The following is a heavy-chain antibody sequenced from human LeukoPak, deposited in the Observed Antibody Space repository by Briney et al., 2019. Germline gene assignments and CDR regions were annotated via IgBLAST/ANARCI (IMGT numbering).Heavy chain of an antibody. D-gene: IGHD7-27*01. J-gene: IGHJ4*02. CDR1: GFTFSDYW. CDR3: ARDDNWGFDY. Sequence: GGSLRLSCSASGFTFSDYWMMWVRQAPGKGLEWVANIRGSGSGMGYGSYYGDSVNGRFTISRDNAKTSLYLQMNSLRADDTAVYYCARDDNWGFDYWGQGALVTVSS. CDR2: IRGSGSGM. V-gene: IGHV3-48*04.